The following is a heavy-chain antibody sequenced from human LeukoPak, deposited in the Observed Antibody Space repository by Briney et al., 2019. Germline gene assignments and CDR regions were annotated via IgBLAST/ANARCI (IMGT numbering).Heavy chain of an antibody. CDR1: GGSISSGGYY. Sequence: PSQTLSLTCTVSGGSISSGGYYWSWIRQHPGKGLEWIGYIYYSGSTYYNPSLKSRVTISVDTSKNQFSLKLSSVTAADTAVYYCARGPLSGVRGVPYYFDYWGQGTLVTVSS. V-gene: IGHV4-31*03. CDR2: IYYSGST. D-gene: IGHD3-10*01. CDR3: ARGPLSGVRGVPYYFDY. J-gene: IGHJ4*02.